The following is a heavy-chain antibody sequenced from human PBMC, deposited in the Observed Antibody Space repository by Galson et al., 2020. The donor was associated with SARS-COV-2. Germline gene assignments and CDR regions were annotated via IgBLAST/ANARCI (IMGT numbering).Heavy chain of an antibody. V-gene: IGHV4-59*08. J-gene: IGHJ5*02. Sequence: SETLSLTCTVFASVREHFWSWIRQPPGKPMEWIGYIYESGSTTYNPSLESRVTMSIDTAKSTFSLKMSSVTAADTAIYYCGRHLIGASSWFDSWGRGILVTVSS. CDR3: GRHLIGASSWFDS. D-gene: IGHD1-26*01. CDR2: IYESGST. CDR1: ASVREHF.